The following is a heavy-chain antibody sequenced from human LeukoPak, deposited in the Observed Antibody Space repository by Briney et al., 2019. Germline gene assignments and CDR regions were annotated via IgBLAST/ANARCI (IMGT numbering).Heavy chain of an antibody. CDR3: ARDRAASTWFFDL. CDR1: GFTFSGYG. V-gene: IGHV3-33*01. D-gene: IGHD2-15*01. J-gene: IGHJ2*01. CDR2: IWYDGSNK. Sequence: PGGSLRLSCAASGFTFSGYGMHWVRQAPGKGLEWVAVIWYDGSNKYYADSVKGRFTISRDNAKTSLYLQMNTLRDEDTAVYYCARDRAASTWFFDLWGRGTLVLVSS.